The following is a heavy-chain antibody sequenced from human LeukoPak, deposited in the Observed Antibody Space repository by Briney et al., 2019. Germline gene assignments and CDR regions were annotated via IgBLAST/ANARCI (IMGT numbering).Heavy chain of an antibody. J-gene: IGHJ6*02. Sequence: GGSLRLPCTGSGFTFRTYAFSWVRQAPGKGLEWVSATGSNGVTYYADSVKGRFTISRDNSKNTVYLQMNSLRGEDSAVYYCAKGMTHTYYYYAMDVWGQGTTVTVS. V-gene: IGHV3-23*01. CDR2: TGSNGVT. CDR1: GFTFRTYA. CDR3: AKGMTHTYYYYAMDV.